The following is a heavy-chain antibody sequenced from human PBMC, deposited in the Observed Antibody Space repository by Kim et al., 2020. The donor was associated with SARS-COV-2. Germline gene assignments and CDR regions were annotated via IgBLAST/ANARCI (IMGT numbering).Heavy chain of an antibody. CDR1: GGSISSSSYY. V-gene: IGHV4-39*01. CDR2: IYYSGST. CDR3: ARLSDVLLWFGELGDAFDI. J-gene: IGHJ3*02. Sequence: SETLSLTCTVSGGSISSSSYYWGWIRQPPGKGLEWIGSIYYSGSTYYNPSLKSRVTISVDTSKNQFSLKLSSVTAADTAVYYCARLSDVLLWFGELGDAFDIWGQGTMVTVSS. D-gene: IGHD3-10*01.